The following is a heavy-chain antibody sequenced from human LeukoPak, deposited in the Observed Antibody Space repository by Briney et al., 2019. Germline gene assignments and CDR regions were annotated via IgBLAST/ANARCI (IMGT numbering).Heavy chain of an antibody. CDR2: INHSGST. CDR3: ARGDPLDP. V-gene: IGHV4-34*01. CDR1: GGSFSGYY. J-gene: IGHJ5*02. Sequence: SETLSLTCAVYGGSFSGYYWSWIRQPPGKGLEWIGEINHSGSTNYNPSLKSRVTISVDTSKNQFSLKLNSVTPADTAVYYCARGDPLDPWGQGTLVTVSS.